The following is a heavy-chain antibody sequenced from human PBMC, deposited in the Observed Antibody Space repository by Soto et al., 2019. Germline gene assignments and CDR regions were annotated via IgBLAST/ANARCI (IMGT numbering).Heavy chain of an antibody. CDR2: INSDGSTT. CDR1: GFTFSGYW. CDR3: VRVIPFYAFDV. Sequence: GGSLRLSCAASGFTFSGYWMHWVRQLPGKGLMWVSRINSDGSTTTYADSVKGRFTISRDNAKNTLYLQMNSLRAEDTAVYYCVRVIPFYAFDVWGQGTMVTVSS. D-gene: IGHD2-2*02. V-gene: IGHV3-74*03. J-gene: IGHJ3*01.